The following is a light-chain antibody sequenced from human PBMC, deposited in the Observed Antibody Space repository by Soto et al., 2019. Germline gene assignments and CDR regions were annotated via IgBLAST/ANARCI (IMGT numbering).Light chain of an antibody. J-gene: IGLJ3*02. CDR2: GNR. Sequence: QSVLTQPPSVSGAPGQRVTLACTGNTSNLGAGYDVHWYQQLPGAAPKLVIFGNRNRPSGVPERFSGSKSGTSASLAITGLQAEDEADYYCQAYDYSLTASVFGGGTKLTVL. V-gene: IGLV1-40*01. CDR3: QAYDYSLTASV. CDR1: TSNLGAGYD.